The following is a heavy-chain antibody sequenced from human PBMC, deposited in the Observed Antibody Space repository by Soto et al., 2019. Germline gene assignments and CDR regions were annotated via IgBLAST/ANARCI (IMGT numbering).Heavy chain of an antibody. V-gene: IGHV1-69*06. D-gene: IGHD3-10*01. CDR2: IIPIFGTA. J-gene: IGHJ5*02. CDR3: ARGITMVRGVAWFDP. CDR1: GGTFSSYA. Sequence: SVKVSCKASGGTFSSYAISWVRQAPGQGLEWMGGIIPIFGTANYAQKFQGRVTITADKSTSTAYMELSSLRSEDTAVYYCARGITMVRGVAWFDPWGQGTLVTVSS.